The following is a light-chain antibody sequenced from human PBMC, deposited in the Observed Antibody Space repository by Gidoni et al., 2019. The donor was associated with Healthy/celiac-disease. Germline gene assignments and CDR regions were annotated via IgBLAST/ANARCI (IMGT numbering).Light chain of an antibody. J-gene: IGKJ5*01. Sequence: DLVMTQSPDSLAVSLGERATINCKSSQSVLYSSNNKNYLAWYQQKPGQPPKLLIYWASTRESGVPDRFSGSGSGTDFTLTISSLQAEDVAVYYCQQYYSTPPTFGQGTRLEIK. CDR2: WAS. V-gene: IGKV4-1*01. CDR3: QQYYSTPPT. CDR1: QSVLYSSNNKNY.